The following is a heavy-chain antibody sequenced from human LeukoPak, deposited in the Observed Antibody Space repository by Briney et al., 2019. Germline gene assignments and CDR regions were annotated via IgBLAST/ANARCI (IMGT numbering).Heavy chain of an antibody. J-gene: IGHJ6*03. CDR3: ARSIRIQPIMDV. D-gene: IGHD3-3*02. Sequence: PGGSLRLSCAASGFTFSSYGMHWVRQAPGKGLEWVSSISSSSSYIYYADSVKGRFTISRDNAKNSLYLQMNSLRAEDTAVYYCARSIRIQPIMDVWGKGTTVTVSS. CDR2: ISSSSSYI. CDR1: GFTFSSYG. V-gene: IGHV3-21*01.